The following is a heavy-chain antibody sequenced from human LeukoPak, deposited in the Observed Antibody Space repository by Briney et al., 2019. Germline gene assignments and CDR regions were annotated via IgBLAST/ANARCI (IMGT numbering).Heavy chain of an antibody. D-gene: IGHD3-22*01. CDR1: GASISSYY. Sequence: PSEILSLTCTVSGASISSYYWSWIRQPPGKGLEWIGYIYYSGNTNYNPSLKSRITISIDTSENQFSLKLGSVTAADTAIYYCARHGSSGYYSFDDWGQGTPVTVSS. CDR3: ARHGSSGYYSFDD. CDR2: IYYSGNT. V-gene: IGHV4-59*08. J-gene: IGHJ4*02.